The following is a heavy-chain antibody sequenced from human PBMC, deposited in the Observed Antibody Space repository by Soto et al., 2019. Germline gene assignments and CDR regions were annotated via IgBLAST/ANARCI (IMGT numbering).Heavy chain of an antibody. J-gene: IGHJ5*02. CDR3: ARYHEYCSGGSCYGNWFDP. D-gene: IGHD2-15*01. CDR1: GYTFTSYG. V-gene: IGHV1-18*01. Sequence: ASVKVSCKASGYTFTSYGISWVRQAPGQGLEWMGWISAYNGNTNYAQKLQGRVTMTTDTSTSTAYMELRSLRSDDTAVYYCARYHEYCSGGSCYGNWFDPWGQGTLVTVSS. CDR2: ISAYNGNT.